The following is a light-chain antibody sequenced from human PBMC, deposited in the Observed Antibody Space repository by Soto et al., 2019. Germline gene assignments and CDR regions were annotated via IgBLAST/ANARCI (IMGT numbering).Light chain of an antibody. CDR1: QSIRRS. CDR2: AAS. V-gene: IGKV1-39*01. Sequence: EIKMTQSPPSLSASVGDRVTITSRASQSIRRSLNWYQQKPGKAPKLLIYAASSLQSGVPSRFSGTGSGTDFTLTISSLQPEDFAIYYCQQSFNSPRTFGQGTKVDIK. CDR3: QQSFNSPRT. J-gene: IGKJ1*01.